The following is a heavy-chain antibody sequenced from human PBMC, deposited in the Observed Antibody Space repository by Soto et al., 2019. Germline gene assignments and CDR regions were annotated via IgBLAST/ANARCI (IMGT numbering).Heavy chain of an antibody. CDR3: ARARVNEGSY. CDR1: GFTFSSYG. D-gene: IGHD6-13*01. CDR2: IWYDGSNK. V-gene: IGHV3-33*01. Sequence: QVQLVESGGGVVQPGRSLRLSCAASGFTFSSYGMHWVRQAPGKGLEWVAVIWYDGSNKYYADSVKGRYTISRDHSKNTLYLPMNSLRAEDTGVYYWARARVNEGSYGGQGTLVTVSS. J-gene: IGHJ4*02.